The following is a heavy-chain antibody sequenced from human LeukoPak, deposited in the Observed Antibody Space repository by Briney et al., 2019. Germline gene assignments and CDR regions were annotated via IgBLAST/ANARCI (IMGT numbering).Heavy chain of an antibody. CDR1: GFTFSNAW. V-gene: IGHV3-15*01. Sequence: SGGSLRLSCAASGFTFSNAWMSWVRQAPGKGLEWVGRIKSKTDGGTTDYAAPVKGRFTIPRDDSKNTLYLQMNSLKTEDTAVYYCTTQLWFGELLLFDYWGQGTLVTVSS. D-gene: IGHD3-10*01. CDR3: TTQLWFGELLLFDY. CDR2: IKSKTDGGTT. J-gene: IGHJ4*02.